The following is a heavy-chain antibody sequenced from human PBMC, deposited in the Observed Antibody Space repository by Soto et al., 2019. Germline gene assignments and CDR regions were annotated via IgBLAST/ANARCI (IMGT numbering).Heavy chain of an antibody. Sequence: PGGSLRLSCAASGFTFSNYGMHWVRQAPGKGLEWVAVLSYDGSKTYYEDSVKGRFTISRDNSKNTLELQMNSLRAEDTAVYYCPKGQRYCRSTRCHPHSMDVWGPGTTVTVSS. CDR2: LSYDGSKT. CDR1: GFTFSNYG. CDR3: PKGQRYCRSTRCHPHSMDV. V-gene: IGHV3-30*18. J-gene: IGHJ6*02. D-gene: IGHD2-2*01.